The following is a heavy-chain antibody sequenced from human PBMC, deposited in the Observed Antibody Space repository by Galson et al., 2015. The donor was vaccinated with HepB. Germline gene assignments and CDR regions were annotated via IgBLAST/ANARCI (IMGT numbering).Heavy chain of an antibody. Sequence: SLRLSCAASGFTFSSYSMNWVRQAPGKGLEWVSYISSSSSTIYYADSVKGRFTISRDNAKNSLYLQMNSLRDEDTAVYYCARDWSGPLWKRGDYYGMDVWGQGTTVTVSS. J-gene: IGHJ6*02. CDR2: ISSSSSTI. V-gene: IGHV3-48*02. CDR1: GFTFSSYS. D-gene: IGHD3-3*01. CDR3: ARDWSGPLWKRGDYYGMDV.